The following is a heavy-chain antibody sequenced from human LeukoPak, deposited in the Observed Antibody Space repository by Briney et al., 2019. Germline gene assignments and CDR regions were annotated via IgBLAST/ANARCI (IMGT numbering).Heavy chain of an antibody. D-gene: IGHD2-21*01. CDR1: EFTFSSYE. J-gene: IGHJ4*02. Sequence: GGSLRLSCVASEFTFSSYEMNWVRQVPGKGLEWLSYITGSGGTIYYADSVKGRFTVSRDNAKNSLYLQMNSLRPEDTAIYYCARERASCGGDCYDCWGQGILVTVSS. V-gene: IGHV3-48*03. CDR2: ITGSGGTI. CDR3: ARERASCGGDCYDC.